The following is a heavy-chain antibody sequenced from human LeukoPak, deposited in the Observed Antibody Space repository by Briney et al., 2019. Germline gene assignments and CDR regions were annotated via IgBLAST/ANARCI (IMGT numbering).Heavy chain of an antibody. Sequence: GGSLRLSCTASGFTFGDYAMSWVRQAPGKGLECVAVISNDGSDKYYPDSVKGRFTISRDNSENTLYVQMNSLRAEDSAVYYCARGTYYYDSSGYYSGGLGYWGQGTLVTVSS. CDR1: GFTFGDYA. D-gene: IGHD3-22*01. J-gene: IGHJ4*02. V-gene: IGHV3-30*04. CDR2: ISNDGSDK. CDR3: ARGTYYYDSSGYYSGGLGY.